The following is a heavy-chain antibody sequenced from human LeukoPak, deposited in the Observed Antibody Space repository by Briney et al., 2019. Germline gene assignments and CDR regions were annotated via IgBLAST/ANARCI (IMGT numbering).Heavy chain of an antibody. CDR1: GGSFSGYY. Sequence: SETLSLTCAVYGGSFSGYYWSWIRQPPGKGLEWIGEINHSGSTNYNPSLKSRVTISVDTSKNQFSLKLSSVTAADTAVYYCARVNYYDSSGYYWDYAFDIWGQGTMVTVSS. J-gene: IGHJ3*02. CDR3: ARVNYYDSSGYYWDYAFDI. CDR2: INHSGST. V-gene: IGHV4-34*01. D-gene: IGHD3-22*01.